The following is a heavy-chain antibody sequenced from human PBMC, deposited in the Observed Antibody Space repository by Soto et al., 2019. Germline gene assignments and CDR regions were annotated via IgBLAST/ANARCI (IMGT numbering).Heavy chain of an antibody. V-gene: IGHV1-18*01. CDR3: AREGRVGIVVVSYYYYGMDV. J-gene: IGHJ6*02. CDR1: GYTFTSYG. Sequence: QVQLVQSGAEVKKPGASVKVSCKASGYTFTSYGISWVRQAHGQGLEWMGWISAYNGNTNYAQKLQGRVTMTTDTSTSTAYMELRSLRSDDTAVYYCAREGRVGIVVVSYYYYGMDVWGQGTTVTVSS. CDR2: ISAYNGNT. D-gene: IGHD3-22*01.